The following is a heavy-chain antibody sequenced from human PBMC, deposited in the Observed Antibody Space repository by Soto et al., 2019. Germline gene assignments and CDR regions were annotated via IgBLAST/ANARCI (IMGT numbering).Heavy chain of an antibody. CDR3: AKVYELSNAFDV. CDR2: IWHDGSKK. J-gene: IGHJ3*01. D-gene: IGHD3-3*01. Sequence: HPGGSMRLSCAASGFTFSSYGMHWVRQAPGKGLEWVANIWHDGSKKYYVDSVKGRFTISRDNSKNSLSLQMNSLRGEDTAVYYCAKVYELSNAFDVWGQGTMVTVSS. CDR1: GFTFSSYG. V-gene: IGHV3-33*03.